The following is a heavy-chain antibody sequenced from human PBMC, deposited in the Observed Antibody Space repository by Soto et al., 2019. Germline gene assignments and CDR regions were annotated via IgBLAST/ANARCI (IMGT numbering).Heavy chain of an antibody. CDR3: ARGREYSRTFAP. V-gene: IGHV1-8*01. CDR2: MNANSGNT. Sequence: QVQLVQSGAEVKKPGASVKVSCKASGYTFTSYDINWVRQATGQGLEWMGWMNANSGNTGYAQKFQGRVTMTRNTSTSTAYMELSSLRSEDTAVYYCARGREYSRTFAPWGQGTLVTVSS. D-gene: IGHD6-6*01. CDR1: GYTFTSYD. J-gene: IGHJ5*02.